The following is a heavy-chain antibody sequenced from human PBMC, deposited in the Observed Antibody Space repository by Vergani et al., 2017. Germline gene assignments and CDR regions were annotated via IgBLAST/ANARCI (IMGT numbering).Heavy chain of an antibody. CDR2: IYPGASDT. Sequence: EVQLVQSGAEVKKPGESLKISCQASGYSFTSYWIGWVRQLPGKGLEWMWIIYPGASDTRYSPSFQGQVTISADKSISPAYLQWSSLKASDTAMYYCARHWGYGSGKQYYYYYGMDVWGQGTTVTVSS. CDR3: ARHWGYGSGKQYYYYYGMDV. J-gene: IGHJ6*02. CDR1: GYSFTSYW. D-gene: IGHD3-10*01. V-gene: IGHV5-51*01.